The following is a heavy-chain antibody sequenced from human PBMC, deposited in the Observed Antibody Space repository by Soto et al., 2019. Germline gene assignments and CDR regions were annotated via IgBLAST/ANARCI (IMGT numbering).Heavy chain of an antibody. Sequence: QITLKESGPTLVKPTQTLTLTCTFSGFSLSTSGVGVGWIRQPPGKALEWLALLYWDDDKRYSPSLKSRLTITNDTSKNQVVLTMATTDPVDTATCYCAHSPRVDYGDYGGAYYYCHMDVWGKGTTVTVSS. V-gene: IGHV2-5*02. CDR2: LYWDDDK. CDR1: GFSLSTSGVG. J-gene: IGHJ6*03. D-gene: IGHD4-17*01. CDR3: AHSPRVDYGDYGGAYYYCHMDV.